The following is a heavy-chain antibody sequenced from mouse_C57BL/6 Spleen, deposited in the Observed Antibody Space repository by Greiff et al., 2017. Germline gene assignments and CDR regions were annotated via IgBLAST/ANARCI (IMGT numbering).Heavy chain of an antibody. CDR1: GFTFSSYA. CDR2: ISSGGDYI. J-gene: IGHJ4*01. CDR3: TRGEGIHYYAMDY. V-gene: IGHV5-9-1*02. Sequence: EVHLVESGEGLVKPGGSLKLSCAASGFTFSSYAMSWVRQTPEKRLEWVAYISSGGDYIYYADTVKGRFTISRDNARNTLYLQMSSLKSEDTAMYYCTRGEGIHYYAMDYWGQGTSVTVSS.